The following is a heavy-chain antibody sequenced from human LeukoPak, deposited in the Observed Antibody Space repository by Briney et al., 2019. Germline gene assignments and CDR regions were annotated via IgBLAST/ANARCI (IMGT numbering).Heavy chain of an antibody. CDR1: GFRFDDCA. D-gene: IGHD3-16*01. Sequence: PGGSLRLSCAASGFRFDDCAMAWVRQVPGKGLEGVSGITWNGATTTYVDSVKGRFSTSRDNDKKSVYLQMNSLRVEDTALYYCARVGGDYVWGSRDWFDPWGQGTLVTVSS. CDR2: ITWNGATT. CDR3: ARVGGDYVWGSRDWFDP. V-gene: IGHV3-20*04. J-gene: IGHJ5*02.